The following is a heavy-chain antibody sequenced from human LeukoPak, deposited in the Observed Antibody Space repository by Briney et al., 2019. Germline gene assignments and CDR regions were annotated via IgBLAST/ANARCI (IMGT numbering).Heavy chain of an antibody. J-gene: IGHJ1*01. Sequence: GGSLRLSCAASGFNFGTSWMNWVRQAPGKGLEWLANIKEDGSQKHYVDSVKGRFTISRDNAKNSLYLQINSLRAEDTAVYYCAKEGYCGGDCLEYFQHWGQGTLVTVSS. CDR1: GFNFGTSW. CDR3: AKEGYCGGDCLEYFQH. D-gene: IGHD2-21*02. V-gene: IGHV3-7*01. CDR2: IKEDGSQK.